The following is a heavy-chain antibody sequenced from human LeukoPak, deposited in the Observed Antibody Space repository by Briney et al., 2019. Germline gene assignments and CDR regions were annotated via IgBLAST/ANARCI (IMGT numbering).Heavy chain of an antibody. Sequence: GGSLRLSCAASGFTFSSYWMHWVRQAPGKGLVWVSRINTDGISTTYADSVKGQFTISRDNAKNTLYLQMNSLRAEDTAVYYCARDVGIAVAGLLYWGQGTLVTVSS. V-gene: IGHV3-74*01. D-gene: IGHD6-19*01. CDR2: INTDGIST. J-gene: IGHJ4*02. CDR1: GFTFSSYW. CDR3: ARDVGIAVAGLLY.